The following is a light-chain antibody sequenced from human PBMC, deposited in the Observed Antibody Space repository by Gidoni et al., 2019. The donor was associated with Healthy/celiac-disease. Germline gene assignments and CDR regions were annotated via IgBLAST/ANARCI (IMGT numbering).Light chain of an antibody. CDR3: QQYDNPPLT. CDR1: QDISNY. J-gene: IGKJ4*01. CDR2: DAS. V-gene: IGKV1-33*01. Sequence: DIQLTQSPSSLSASVGDRVTLTCQASQDISNYLIWYQQKPGKAPKLLIYDASNLETGVPSRFSGSGSGTDFTFTISRLQPEDIATYYCQQYDNPPLTFGGGTKVEIK.